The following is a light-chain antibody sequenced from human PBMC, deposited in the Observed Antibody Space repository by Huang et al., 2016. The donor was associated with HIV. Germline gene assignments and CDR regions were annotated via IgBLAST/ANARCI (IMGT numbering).Light chain of an antibody. V-gene: IGKV1-39*01. CDR3: QQTYITPLT. J-gene: IGKJ2*01. Sequence: DIQMTQSPSSLSASVGDRVPITCRASKSIRSYLNWYQQKPGTAPKVLIYAATSLQSGVPSRFSGSGAGTDFTLTINNLQPEDSATYYCQQTYITPLTFGQGTKLEIK. CDR2: AAT. CDR1: KSIRSY.